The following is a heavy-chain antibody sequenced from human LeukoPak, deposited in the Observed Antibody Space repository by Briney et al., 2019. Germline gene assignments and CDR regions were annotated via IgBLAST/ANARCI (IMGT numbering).Heavy chain of an antibody. CDR3: ARDSTVTSWFDP. Sequence: ASVKVSCKASGTTFTGYYMHWVRQAPGQGLEWMGWINPNSGGTNYAQKFQGRVTMTRDTSISTAYMELSRLRSDDTAVYYCARDSTVTSWFDPWGQGTLVTVSS. D-gene: IGHD4-17*01. V-gene: IGHV1-2*02. CDR2: INPNSGGT. CDR1: GTTFTGYY. J-gene: IGHJ5*02.